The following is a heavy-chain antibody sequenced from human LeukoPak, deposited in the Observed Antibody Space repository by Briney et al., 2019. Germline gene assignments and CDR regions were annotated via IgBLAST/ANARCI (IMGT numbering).Heavy chain of an antibody. CDR2: IIVMLGTT. D-gene: IGHD2-2*02. CDR1: GGTFSSHG. Sequence: SVKVSCKASGGTFSSHGITWVRQAPGQGLEWMGRIIVMLGTTNYAQKFEGRVTITADKSTSTAYMELSSLSSEDTAVYYCAREGGYCSSTSCYKHFDYWGQGTLVTVSS. CDR3: AREGGYCSSTSCYKHFDY. J-gene: IGHJ4*02. V-gene: IGHV1-69*04.